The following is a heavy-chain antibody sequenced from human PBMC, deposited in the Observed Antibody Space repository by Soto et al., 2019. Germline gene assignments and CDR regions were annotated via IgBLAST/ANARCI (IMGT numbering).Heavy chain of an antibody. Sequence: VSCKASGYTFTSYDINWVRQATGQGLEWMGWMNPNSGNTGYAQKFQGRVTMTRNTSISTAYMELSSLRSEDTAVYYCATTSYSSGWYDFDYWGQGTLVTVSS. V-gene: IGHV1-8*01. CDR3: ATTSYSSGWYDFDY. J-gene: IGHJ4*02. CDR2: MNPNSGNT. D-gene: IGHD6-19*01. CDR1: GYTFTSYD.